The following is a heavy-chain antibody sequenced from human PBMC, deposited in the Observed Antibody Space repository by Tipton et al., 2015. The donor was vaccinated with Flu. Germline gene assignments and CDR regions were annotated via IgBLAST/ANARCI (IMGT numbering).Heavy chain of an antibody. Sequence: QSGPEVKKPGASVKVSCKASGYSFTRNYVHWVRQAPGQGLEWMGIIYPSGGGTRYAQNLQGRVTMTRDRSTSTVYMELSSLRSEDTAVYYCVRQIGGGDCYWGQGTLVTVSS. D-gene: IGHD2-21*01. J-gene: IGHJ4*02. CDR3: VRQIGGGDCY. V-gene: IGHV1-46*04. CDR1: GYSFTRNY. CDR2: IYPSGGGT.